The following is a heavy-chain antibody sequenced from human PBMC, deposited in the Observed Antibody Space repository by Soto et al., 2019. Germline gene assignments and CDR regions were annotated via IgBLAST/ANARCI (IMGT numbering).Heavy chain of an antibody. J-gene: IGHJ4*02. Sequence: NPSETLSLTCTVSGGSISGHSWIWIRQPAGKGLEWVGHIYPSGSTSYNPSLKSRVTMSLDTSNNQFFLNLTSVTTADTAVFFCVRGRSYSVYDFWGPGISVTVSS. D-gene: IGHD5-12*01. CDR1: GGSISGHS. CDR3: VRGRSYSVYDF. V-gene: IGHV4-4*07. CDR2: IYPSGST.